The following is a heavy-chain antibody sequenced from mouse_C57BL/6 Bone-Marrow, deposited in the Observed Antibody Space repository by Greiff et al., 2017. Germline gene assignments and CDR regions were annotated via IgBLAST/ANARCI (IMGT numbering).Heavy chain of an antibody. Sequence: EVQRVESGAELVRPGASVKLSCTASGFNIKDDYMHWVKQRPEQGLEWIGWIDPENGDTEYASKFQGKATITADTSSNTAYLQLSSLTSEDTAVYYCTWITTVVATGAYGGQGTLVTVSA. V-gene: IGHV14-4*01. CDR3: TWITTVVATGAY. D-gene: IGHD1-1*01. J-gene: IGHJ3*01. CDR1: GFNIKDDY. CDR2: IDPENGDT.